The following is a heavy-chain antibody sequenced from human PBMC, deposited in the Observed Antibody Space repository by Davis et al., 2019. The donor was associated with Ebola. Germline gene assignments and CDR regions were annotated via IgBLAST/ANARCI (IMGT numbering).Heavy chain of an antibody. CDR1: GFTFSSYW. D-gene: IGHD2-8*01. J-gene: IGHJ4*02. Sequence: PGGSLRLSCAASGFTFSSYWMSWIRQPPGKGLEWIGEINHSGSTNYNPSLKSRVTISVDTSKNQFSLKLSSVTAADTAVYYCAGYLGYCTNGVCQEFDYWGQGTLVTVSS. CDR3: AGYLGYCTNGVCQEFDY. V-gene: IGHV4-34*08. CDR2: INHSGST.